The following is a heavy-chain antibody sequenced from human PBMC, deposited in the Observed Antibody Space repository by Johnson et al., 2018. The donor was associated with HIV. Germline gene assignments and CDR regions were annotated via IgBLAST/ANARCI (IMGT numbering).Heavy chain of an antibody. CDR3: ASALLYKPYDAFGI. CDR1: GLTFSSYW. CDR2: IKQDGSEK. J-gene: IGHJ3*02. Sequence: VQLVESGGGLVKPGGSLRLSCAASGLTFSSYWMSWVRQAPGKGLEWVANIKQDGSEKYYVDSVKGRFTISRDNAKNSLYLQMNSLRAEDTAVYYCASALLYKPYDAFGIWGQGTMVTVSS. V-gene: IGHV3-7*03. D-gene: IGHD1-14*01.